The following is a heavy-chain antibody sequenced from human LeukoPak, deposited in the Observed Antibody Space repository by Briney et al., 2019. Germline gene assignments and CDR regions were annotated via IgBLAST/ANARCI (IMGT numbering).Heavy chain of an antibody. CDR2: LTLSGTNT. CDR1: GFTFSSYA. Sequence: GSLRLSCAASGFTFSSYAMSWVRQAPGKGLEWVSALTLSGTNTHYADSVKGRFTISRDISKNTLYLQMNTLRAEDTAVYYCAKDSPLRTSYHGYFDYWGQGTRVTVSS. V-gene: IGHV3-23*01. J-gene: IGHJ4*02. CDR3: AKDSPLRTSYHGYFDY. D-gene: IGHD3-16*01.